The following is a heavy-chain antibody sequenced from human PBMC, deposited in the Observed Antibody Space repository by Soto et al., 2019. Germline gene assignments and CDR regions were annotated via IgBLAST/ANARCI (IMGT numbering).Heavy chain of an antibody. J-gene: IGHJ5*02. Sequence: QVQLVQSGAEVKKPGSSVKVSCKASGGTFSSYTISWVRQAPGQGLEWMGRIIPILGIANYAQKFQGRVTITADKSTSTAYMGLSSLRSEDTAVYYCARGGAHYYDSSGYSWFDPWGQGTLVTVSS. D-gene: IGHD3-22*01. CDR1: GGTFSSYT. CDR3: ARGGAHYYDSSGYSWFDP. V-gene: IGHV1-69*02. CDR2: IIPILGIA.